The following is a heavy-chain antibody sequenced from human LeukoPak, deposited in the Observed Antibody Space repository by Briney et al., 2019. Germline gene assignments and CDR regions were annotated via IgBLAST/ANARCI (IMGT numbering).Heavy chain of an antibody. CDR2: IYHSGST. CDR1: GGSVSTSNW. CDR3: ARQLYVSGSYYAPMDV. J-gene: IGHJ6*03. V-gene: IGHV4-4*02. D-gene: IGHD3-10*01. Sequence: PSGTLSLTCTVSGGSVSTSNWWSWVRQPPGKGLEWIGEIYHSGSTNYNPSLKSRVTISVDTSKNQFSLKLSSVTAADTAVYFCARQLYVSGSYYAPMDVWGKGTTVTISS.